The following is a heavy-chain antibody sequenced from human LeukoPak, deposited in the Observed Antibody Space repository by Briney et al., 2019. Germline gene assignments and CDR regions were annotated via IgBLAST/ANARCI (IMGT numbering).Heavy chain of an antibody. Sequence: ASVKVSCKASGYTFTSYYMHWVRQAPGQGLEWMGIINTRGGTTSYAQKFQGRVTMTRDTSTSTVYMELSSLRSEDTAVYYCARVDYDAFDIWGQGTMVTVSS. J-gene: IGHJ3*02. CDR2: INTRGGTT. CDR1: GYTFTSYY. CDR3: ARVDYDAFDI. D-gene: IGHD3/OR15-3a*01. V-gene: IGHV1-46*01.